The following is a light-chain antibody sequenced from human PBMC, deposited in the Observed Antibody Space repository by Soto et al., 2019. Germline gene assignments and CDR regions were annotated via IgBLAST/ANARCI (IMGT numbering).Light chain of an antibody. Sequence: DIQMTQSPSTLSASVGATGTITFRASQDINRWLAWYQQKPGKAPKILIYNADTLESGVPSRFSGSGYGTEFILTISSLQPDDFATYYCQQFSLYWAFGQGTKVDIK. V-gene: IGKV1-5*01. J-gene: IGKJ1*01. CDR1: QDINRW. CDR2: NAD. CDR3: QQFSLYWA.